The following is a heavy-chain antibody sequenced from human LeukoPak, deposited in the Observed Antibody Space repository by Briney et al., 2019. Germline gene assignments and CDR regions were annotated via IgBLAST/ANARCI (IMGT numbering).Heavy chain of an antibody. CDR1: GDSISTSSFY. D-gene: IGHD3-22*01. CDR2: IYYSGIT. V-gene: IGHV4-39*01. Sequence: PSETLSLTCTVSGDSISTSSFYWGWIRQPPGKGLERLGSIYYSGITHYNPSLKSRVTISVDTSKNQFSLHLYSVTAADTAVFYCARSYYYDYRQIDYWGQGTLVTVSS. CDR3: ARSYYYDYRQIDY. J-gene: IGHJ4*02.